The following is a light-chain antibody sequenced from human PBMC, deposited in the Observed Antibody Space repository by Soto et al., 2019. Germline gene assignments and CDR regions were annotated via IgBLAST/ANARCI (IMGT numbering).Light chain of an antibody. J-gene: IGKJ4*01. CDR2: GAS. CDR3: QQYDFLPLA. Sequence: EVVLTQSPGTLSLSPGDRATLSCRASQSVSRNSLAWYQQKPGQTPRLLIFGASNRAADIPARFSASGSGTDFTLTISGLEPDDFAVYYCQQYDFLPLAFGGGTRL. CDR1: QSVSRNS. V-gene: IGKV3-20*01.